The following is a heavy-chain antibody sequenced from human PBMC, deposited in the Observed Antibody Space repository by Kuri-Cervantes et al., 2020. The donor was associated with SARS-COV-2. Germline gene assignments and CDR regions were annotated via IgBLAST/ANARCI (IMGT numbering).Heavy chain of an antibody. Sequence: ASVKVSCKASGYTFTSYGISWVRQAPGQGLEWMGWISAYNGNTNYAQKLQGRVTMTTDTSTSTAYMELRSLRSDDTAVYYCARDSGWGAVAGTSGLVYWGQGTLVTVSS. CDR1: GYTFTSYG. J-gene: IGHJ4*02. CDR3: ARDSGWGAVAGTSGLVY. D-gene: IGHD6-19*01. CDR2: ISAYNGNT. V-gene: IGHV1-18*01.